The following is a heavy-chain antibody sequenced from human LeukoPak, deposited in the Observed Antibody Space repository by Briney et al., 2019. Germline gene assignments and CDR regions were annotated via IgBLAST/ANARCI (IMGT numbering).Heavy chain of an antibody. CDR2: IYYSGST. CDR1: GGSISSGDYD. D-gene: IGHD1-26*01. J-gene: IGHJ4*02. CDR3: ARHSGSYRNPFDY. Sequence: PSETLSLTCTVSGGSISSGDYDWSWLRQPPGKGLEWIGYIYYSGSTYYNPSLKSRVTISVDTSKNQFSLKLSSVTAADTAVYYCARHSGSYRNPFDYWGQGTLVTVSS. V-gene: IGHV4-30-4*01.